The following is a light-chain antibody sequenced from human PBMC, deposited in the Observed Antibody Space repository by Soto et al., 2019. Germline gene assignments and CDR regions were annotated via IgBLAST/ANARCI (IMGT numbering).Light chain of an antibody. CDR1: NNDVGRYNY. CDR3: SSYAGSTNLRV. J-gene: IGLJ1*01. Sequence: QSALTQPPSASGSPGQSVTISCTGTNNDVGRYNYVSWYQQHPGKAPKVMIYEVSKRPSGVPDRFSASKSGNTASLTVSGLQADDEADYYCSSYAGSTNLRVFGTGTKVTVL. V-gene: IGLV2-8*01. CDR2: EVS.